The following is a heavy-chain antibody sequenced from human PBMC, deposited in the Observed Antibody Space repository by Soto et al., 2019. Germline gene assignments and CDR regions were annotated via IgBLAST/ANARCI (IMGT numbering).Heavy chain of an antibody. J-gene: IGHJ3*02. CDR1: GYTFTSYD. D-gene: IGHD2-2*01. V-gene: IGHV1-8*01. CDR2: MNPNSGNT. CDR3: AIGYCSSTSCPGAFDI. Sequence: ASVKVSCKSSGYTFTSYDINWVRQATGQGLEWMGWMNPNSGNTGYAQKFQGRVTMTRNTSISTAYMELSSLRSEDTAVYYCAIGYCSSTSCPGAFDIWGQGTMVTVSS.